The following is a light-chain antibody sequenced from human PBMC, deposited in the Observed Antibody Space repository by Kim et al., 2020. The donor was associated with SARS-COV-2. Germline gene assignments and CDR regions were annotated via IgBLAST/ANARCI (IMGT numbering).Light chain of an antibody. V-gene: IGLV2-23*02. CDR3: CSYAGSSTFGV. Sequence: QSALTQPASVSGSPGQSITISCTGTSSDVGSYNLVSWYQQHPGKAPKLMIYEVSKRPSGVSNRFSGSKSGNTASLTISGLQAEDEADYYCCSYAGSSTFGVFSGGTQLTVL. J-gene: IGLJ2*01. CDR1: SSDVGSYNL. CDR2: EVS.